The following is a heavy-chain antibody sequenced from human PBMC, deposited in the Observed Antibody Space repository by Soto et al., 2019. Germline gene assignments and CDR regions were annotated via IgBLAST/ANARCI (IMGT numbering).Heavy chain of an antibody. Sequence: GGSLRLSCVASGIKFDDFAMQWVRQIPGKGLEWVAGINWNSQNIGYGESVKGRFTISRDNVKNSLYLQMNTLRPDDTALYYCAKALWAGTAMVATAFDVWGQGTLVTVS. J-gene: IGHJ3*01. CDR1: GIKFDDFA. CDR3: AKALWAGTAMVATAFDV. CDR2: INWNSQNI. D-gene: IGHD5-18*01. V-gene: IGHV3-9*01.